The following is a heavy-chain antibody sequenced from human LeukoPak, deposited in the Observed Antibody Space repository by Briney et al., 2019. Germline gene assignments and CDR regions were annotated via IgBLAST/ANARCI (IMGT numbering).Heavy chain of an antibody. CDR1: GFTFSSYW. D-gene: IGHD3-3*01. Sequence: GGSLRLSCAASGFTFSSYWMSWARQAPGKGLEWVANIKQDGSEKYYVDSVKGRFTISRDNAKNSLYLQMNSLRAEDTAVYYCARGFLEWLSPQKYYYYYYYMDVWGKGTTVTVSS. J-gene: IGHJ6*03. CDR2: IKQDGSEK. CDR3: ARGFLEWLSPQKYYYYYYYMDV. V-gene: IGHV3-7*04.